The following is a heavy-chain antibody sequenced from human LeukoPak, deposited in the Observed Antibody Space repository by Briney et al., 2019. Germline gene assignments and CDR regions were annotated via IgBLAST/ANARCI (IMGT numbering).Heavy chain of an antibody. J-gene: IGHJ4*02. V-gene: IGHV3-74*01. D-gene: IGHD5-12*01. CDR1: GFTFSSYW. CDR3: ARAMRSGYDY. Sequence: HPGGSLRLSCAASGFTFSSYWMHWVRQAPGKGLVWVSRINSDGSSTSYADSVKGRFTISRDNAENSLYLQMNSLRDEDTAVYYCARAMRSGYDYWGQGTLVTVSS. CDR2: INSDGSST.